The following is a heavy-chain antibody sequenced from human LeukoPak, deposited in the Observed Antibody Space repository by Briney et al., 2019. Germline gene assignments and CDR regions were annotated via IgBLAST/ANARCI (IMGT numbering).Heavy chain of an antibody. CDR1: GYTLTELS. D-gene: IGHD3-9*01. CDR3: ATDNILTGLLDY. Sequence: ASVKVSCKVSGYTLTELSMHWVRQAPGKGLEWMGGFDPEDGETIYAQKFQGRVTMTEGTSTDTAYMELSSLRSEDTAVYYCATDNILTGLLDYWGQGTLVTVSS. CDR2: FDPEDGET. V-gene: IGHV1-24*01. J-gene: IGHJ4*02.